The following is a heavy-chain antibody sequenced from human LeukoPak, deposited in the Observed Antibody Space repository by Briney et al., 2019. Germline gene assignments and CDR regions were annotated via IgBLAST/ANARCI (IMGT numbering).Heavy chain of an antibody. D-gene: IGHD5-12*01. V-gene: IGHV4-34*01. CDR3: ARRNGYDTALFDY. J-gene: IGHJ4*02. CDR1: GGSFSGYY. CDR2: INHSGST. Sequence: PSETLSLTCAVYGGSFSGYYWSWIRQPPGKGLEWIGEINHSGSTNYNPSLKSRVTISVDTSKNQFSLKVRSVTAADTAVYYCARRNGYDTALFDYWGQGTLVTVSS.